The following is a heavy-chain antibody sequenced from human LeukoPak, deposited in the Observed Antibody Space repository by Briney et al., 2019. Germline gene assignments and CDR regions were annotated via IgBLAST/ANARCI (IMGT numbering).Heavy chain of an antibody. CDR1: GFTFSGFA. Sequence: GGSLRLSCSASGFTFSGFAMSWVRQAPGKGLEWLSAITGDGDYTYSADSVTGRFTISRDNSKNALFLQMHSLRAEDTAVYYCAKDILTYYYGSSGYYFDTWGQGTLVTVSS. CDR2: ITGDGDYT. V-gene: IGHV3-23*01. J-gene: IGHJ4*02. CDR3: AKDILTYYYGSSGYYFDT. D-gene: IGHD3-10*01.